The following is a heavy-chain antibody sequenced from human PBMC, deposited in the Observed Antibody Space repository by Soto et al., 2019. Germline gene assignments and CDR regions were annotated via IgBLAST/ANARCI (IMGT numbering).Heavy chain of an antibody. V-gene: IGHV3-21*01. D-gene: IGHD1-26*01. CDR1: TFSLCS. J-gene: IGHJ5*02. CDR2: ISSGAAYI. CDR3: TRDEGGSYDSWFHP. Sequence: EVQVVESGGGLVKPGGSLTLSCNFTFSLCSMNWVRQAPGKGLEWVASISSGAAYIKYADSVQGRFTISRDNAKSSVSLQMSSLRVEDTAVYFCTRDEGGSYDSWFHPWGQGTQVTVSA.